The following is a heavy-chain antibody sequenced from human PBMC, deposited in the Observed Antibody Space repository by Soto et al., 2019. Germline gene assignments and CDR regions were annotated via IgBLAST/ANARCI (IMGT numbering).Heavy chain of an antibody. V-gene: IGHV1-69*01. CDR2: VIPVLDTA. CDR3: ARCLVNYMRATYYFDS. Sequence: QLQLVQSGAAVMKPGSSVKVSCKTSGGTFTDSAFSWVRQAPGQGPEWMGGVIPVLDTANYAQKFLGRLTIAADESTNTVHMELTGLRSGDTAIYFCARCLVNYMRATYYFDSWGQGTLVTVSS. CDR1: GGTFTDSA. D-gene: IGHD3-10*01. J-gene: IGHJ4*02.